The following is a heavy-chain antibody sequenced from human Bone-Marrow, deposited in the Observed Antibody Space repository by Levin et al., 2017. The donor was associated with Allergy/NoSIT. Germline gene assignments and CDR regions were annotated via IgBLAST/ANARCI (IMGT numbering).Heavy chain of an antibody. D-gene: IGHD3-3*01. CDR2: ISNSGST. J-gene: IGHJ4*02. Sequence: LILSCSVSGGSIRSGDDYWSWIRQPPGEGLEWIGYISNSGSTYYNPSLKSRLTISVDTSKNQISLKLRSVTAADTAVYYCARTGGTLLEWPAYDYWGQGALVTVSS. CDR3: ARTGGTLLEWPAYDY. V-gene: IGHV4-30-4*01. CDR1: GGSIRSGDDY.